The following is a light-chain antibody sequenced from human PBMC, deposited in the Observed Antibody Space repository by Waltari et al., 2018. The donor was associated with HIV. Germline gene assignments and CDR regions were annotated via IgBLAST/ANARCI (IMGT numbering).Light chain of an antibody. CDR3: SSYTSGNAVL. CDR1: SSDVGTYNS. J-gene: IGLJ2*01. CDR2: EFS. Sequence: QSALTQPASVSGSPGQSITISCTGSSSDVGTYNSVSWYQQHPVKAPKLIIYEFSNRPAGVSNRFSGSKSGSTASLTISGLQAEDEADYYCSSYTSGNAVLFGGGTKVTVL. V-gene: IGLV2-14*01.